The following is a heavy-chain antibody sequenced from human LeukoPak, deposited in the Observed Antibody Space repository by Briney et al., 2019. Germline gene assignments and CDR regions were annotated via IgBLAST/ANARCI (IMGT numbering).Heavy chain of an antibody. Sequence: GGSLRLSCAASGFSFSSYGMSWVRQAPGKGLEWVSGIIGGAGSTYYADSVKGRFTISGDNSKNTLFLQMNSLRAEDTAVYYCAHGAMYQLDYWGQGTLVTVSS. V-gene: IGHV3-23*01. J-gene: IGHJ4*02. D-gene: IGHD2-2*01. CDR2: IIGGAGST. CDR3: AHGAMYQLDY. CDR1: GFSFSSYG.